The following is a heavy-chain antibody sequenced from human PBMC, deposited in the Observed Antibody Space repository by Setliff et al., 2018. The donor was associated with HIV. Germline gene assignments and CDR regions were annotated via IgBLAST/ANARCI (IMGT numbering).Heavy chain of an antibody. V-gene: IGHV4-4*08. CDR3: ARAVGRLGSSMGIDS. J-gene: IGHJ4*02. D-gene: IGHD1-26*01. CDR2: IYTSGGA. Sequence: SETLSLTCAVSGGSISSYHWMWIRQPPGKGLEWIGYIYTSGGADYDPSLKSRVTISVDTSKNQFSLRLTSVTAADTAVYYCARAVGRLGSSMGIDSWGQGTLVTVSS. CDR1: GGSISSYH.